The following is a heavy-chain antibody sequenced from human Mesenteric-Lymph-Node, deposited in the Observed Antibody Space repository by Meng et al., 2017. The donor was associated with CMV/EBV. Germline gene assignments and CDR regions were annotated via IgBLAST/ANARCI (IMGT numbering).Heavy chain of an antibody. CDR1: GDSISSSGYY. CDR2: FYYSGST. V-gene: IGHV4-39*07. CDR3: ASRSRNDESSSLYYFDY. J-gene: IGHJ4*02. Sequence: SETLSLTCTVSGDSISSSGYYWGWIRQPPGKGLEWVGSFYYSGSTHYNPSLKSRVTISVDTSKNQFSLKLSSVTAADTAVYYCASRSRNDESSSLYYFDYWGQGTLVTVSS. D-gene: IGHD6-13*01.